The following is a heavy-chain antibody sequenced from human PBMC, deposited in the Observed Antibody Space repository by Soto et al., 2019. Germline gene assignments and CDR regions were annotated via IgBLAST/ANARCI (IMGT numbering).Heavy chain of an antibody. CDR1: GFTFSSYS. CDR3: ARDPLGPAAFRYYGMEV. Sequence: PGGSLRLSCAASGFTFSSYSMNWVRQAPGKGLEWVSYISSISNTVYYADSVKGRFAISRDNAKNSLYLQMNSLSAEDTAVYYCARDPLGPAAFRYYGMEVWGQGTTVTVAS. D-gene: IGHD2-2*01. CDR2: ISSISNTV. J-gene: IGHJ6*02. V-gene: IGHV3-48*01.